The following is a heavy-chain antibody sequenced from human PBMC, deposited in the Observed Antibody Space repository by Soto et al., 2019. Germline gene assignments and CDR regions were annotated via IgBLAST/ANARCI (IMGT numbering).Heavy chain of an antibody. CDR3: AKDIVVVPAANWFDP. Sequence: GGSLRLSCAASGFTFSSYAMSWVRQAPGKGLEWVSAINGSGGSTYYADSVKGRFTISRDNSKNTLYLQMNSLRAADTAVYYCAKDIVVVPAANWFDPWGQGTLVTVSS. CDR2: INGSGGST. D-gene: IGHD2-2*01. CDR1: GFTFSSYA. V-gene: IGHV3-23*01. J-gene: IGHJ5*02.